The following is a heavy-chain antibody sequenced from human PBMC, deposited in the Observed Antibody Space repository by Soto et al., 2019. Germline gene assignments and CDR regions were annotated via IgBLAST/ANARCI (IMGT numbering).Heavy chain of an antibody. CDR3: ARQGGGFADTYFSGMDV. D-gene: IGHD2-15*01. Sequence: PSETLPLTCPVSCVSISSISYYWGLIRQPPGPGLEWIGNIYYSGTTYHSPSLKSRVTMSVDTSKNQFSLKLTSVTAADSAVYYCARQGGGFADTYFSGMDVGGKGSKV. CDR1: CVSISSISYY. J-gene: IGHJ6*04. V-gene: IGHV4-39*01. CDR2: IYYSGTT.